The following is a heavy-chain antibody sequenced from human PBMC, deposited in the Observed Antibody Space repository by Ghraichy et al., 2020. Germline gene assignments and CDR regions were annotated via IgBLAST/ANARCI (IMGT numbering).Heavy chain of an antibody. D-gene: IGHD5-24*01. Sequence: GESLNISCAASGLTFSNYAMNWVRQAPGKGLEWVSLISSAGGATSYVDSVKGRFTISRDNSMNTLYLQMNSLRAEDTAVYYCAKGSSNNNRDGGACWGRGTLVTVSS. J-gene: IGHJ4*02. V-gene: IGHV3-23*01. CDR1: GLTFSNYA. CDR2: ISSAGGAT. CDR3: AKGSSNNNRDGGAC.